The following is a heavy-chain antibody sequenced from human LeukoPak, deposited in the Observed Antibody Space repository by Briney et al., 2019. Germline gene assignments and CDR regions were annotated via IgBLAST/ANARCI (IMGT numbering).Heavy chain of an antibody. V-gene: IGHV4-59*01. CDR2: IYYSGST. CDR3: ARDFFNSSGWSDAFDI. J-gene: IGHJ3*02. CDR1: GGSISGYY. D-gene: IGHD6-19*01. Sequence: SETLSLTCTVSGGSISGYYWSWIRQPPGKGLEWIGYIYYSGSTNYNPSLKSRVTISVDTSKNQFSLKLSSVTAADTAVYYCARDFFNSSGWSDAFDIWGQGTMVTVSS.